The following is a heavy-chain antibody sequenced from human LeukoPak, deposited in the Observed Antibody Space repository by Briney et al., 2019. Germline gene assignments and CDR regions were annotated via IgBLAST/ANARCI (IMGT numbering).Heavy chain of an antibody. CDR3: ARRSGYFDWSWYFDL. V-gene: IGHV4-59*08. J-gene: IGHJ2*01. CDR2: IYYSGST. CDR1: GGSISSYY. Sequence: PSETLSLTCTVSGGSISSYYWSWIRQPPGKGLEWIGYIYYSGSTNYNPSLKSRVTKSVDTSKNQFSLKLSSVTAADTAVYYCARRSGYFDWSWYFDLWGRGTLVTVSS. D-gene: IGHD3-9*01.